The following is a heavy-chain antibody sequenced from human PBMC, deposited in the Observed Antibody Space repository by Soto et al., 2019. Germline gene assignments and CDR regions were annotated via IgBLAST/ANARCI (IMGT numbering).Heavy chain of an antibody. Sequence: GSSVKVSCKASGYTFFTYDISWVRQAPGQGLEWMGWISTYSGDTKYAQKFQGRVTMTTDTSTTTAYLELRSLRSDDTAVYYCAIYQGNFAPQDRFDFWGQGTPVTVSS. V-gene: IGHV1-18*01. CDR1: GYTFFTYD. CDR2: ISTYSGDT. J-gene: IGHJ5*01. CDR3: AIYQGNFAPQDRFDF.